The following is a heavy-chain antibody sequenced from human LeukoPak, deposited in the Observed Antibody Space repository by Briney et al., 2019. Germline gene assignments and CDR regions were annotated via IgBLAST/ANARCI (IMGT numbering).Heavy chain of an antibody. D-gene: IGHD1-26*01. CDR2: INHSGST. CDR1: GGSFSGYY. J-gene: IGHJ5*02. Sequence: SETLSLTCAVYGGSFSGYYWSWIRQPPGKGLEWIGEINHSGSTNYNPSLKSRVTISVDTSKNQFSLKLSSVTAADTAVYYCAREGPRRIVGATVVWLDPWGQGTLVTVSS. V-gene: IGHV4-34*01. CDR3: AREGPRRIVGATVVWLDP.